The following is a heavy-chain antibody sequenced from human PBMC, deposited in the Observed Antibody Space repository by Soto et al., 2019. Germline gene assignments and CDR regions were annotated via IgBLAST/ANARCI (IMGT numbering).Heavy chain of an antibody. CDR1: GFTFSSYA. Sequence: EVQLLESGGGLVQPGGSLRLSCAASGFTFSSYAMSWVRRAPGKGLEWVSAISDSGTSTYYADSVKGRFSISRDDSKNTIYLQLNSLRAEDTALYYCVKDRDDIGMLDALDIWGQGTMVTVSS. J-gene: IGHJ3*02. CDR3: VKDRDDIGMLDALDI. D-gene: IGHD3-9*01. CDR2: ISDSGTST. V-gene: IGHV3-23*01.